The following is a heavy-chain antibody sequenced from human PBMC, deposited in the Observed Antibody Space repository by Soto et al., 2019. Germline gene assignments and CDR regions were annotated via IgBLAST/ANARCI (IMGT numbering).Heavy chain of an antibody. CDR2: IYYSGST. J-gene: IGHJ5*02. V-gene: IGHV4-39*01. D-gene: IGHD6-19*01. CDR3: ARTRAVWFDP. Sequence: SETLSLTCTVSGGSICSSGYYWGWIRQPPGKGLEWIGSIYYSGSTYYNPSLKSRVTISVDTSKNQFSLKLSSVTAADTAVYYCARTRAVWFDPWGQGTLLTVSS. CDR1: GGSICSSGYY.